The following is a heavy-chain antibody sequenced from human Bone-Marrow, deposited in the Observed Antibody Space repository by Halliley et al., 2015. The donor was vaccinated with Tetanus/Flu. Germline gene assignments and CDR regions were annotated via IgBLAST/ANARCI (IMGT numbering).Heavy chain of an antibody. D-gene: IGHD3-16*01. Sequence: QLVQSGAEMKKPGESLRISCQGSGYSFTNCWISWVRQVPGKGLEWMARIDPDDSFINYSPSFQGHVTVSVDKSISTAYLQWTSLEASDTAIYFCARHENDYSDSTKASFCGVDVWGQGTMVTVSS. CDR3: ARHENDYSDSTKASFCGVDV. V-gene: IGHV5-10-1*01. J-gene: IGHJ6*02. CDR2: IDPDDSFI. CDR1: GYSFTNCW.